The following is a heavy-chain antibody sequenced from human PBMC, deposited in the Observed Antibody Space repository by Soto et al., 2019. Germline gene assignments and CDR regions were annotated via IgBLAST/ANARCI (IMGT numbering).Heavy chain of an antibody. D-gene: IGHD5-12*01. Sequence: SETLSLTCTVSGGPIRSYYWSWIRQPPGKGLEWIGYIYYSGSTNYNPSLKSRVTISLDTSKNQFSLKLSSVTAADTAVYYCARQYASGYDYALDYWGQGTPVTVSS. CDR2: IYYSGST. CDR1: GGPIRSYY. V-gene: IGHV4-59*08. J-gene: IGHJ4*02. CDR3: ARQYASGYDYALDY.